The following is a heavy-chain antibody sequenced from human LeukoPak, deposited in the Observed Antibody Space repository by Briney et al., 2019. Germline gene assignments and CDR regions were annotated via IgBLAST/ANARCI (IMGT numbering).Heavy chain of an antibody. CDR2: INPNSGGT. CDR1: GYTFTGYY. CDR3: ARAWMIKKRYDSSGYLGY. J-gene: IGHJ4*02. D-gene: IGHD3-22*01. Sequence: ASVKVSCKASGYTFTGYYMHWVRQAPGQGLEWMGWINPNSGGTNYAQKFQGRVTMTRDTSISTAYMELSRLRSDDTAVYYCARAWMIKKRYDSSGYLGYWGQGTLVTVSS. V-gene: IGHV1-2*02.